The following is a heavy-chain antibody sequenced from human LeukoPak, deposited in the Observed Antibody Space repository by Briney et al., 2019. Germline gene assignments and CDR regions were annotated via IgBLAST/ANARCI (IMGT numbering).Heavy chain of an antibody. D-gene: IGHD6-13*01. Sequence: GGSLRLSCAASGFTFSSYAMHWVRQAPGKGLEWVGFIRSKAYGGTTEYAASVKGRFTISRDDSKSIAYLQMNSLKTEDTAVYYCTIAAAEYWGQGTLVTVSS. CDR2: IRSKAYGGTT. J-gene: IGHJ4*02. CDR1: GFTFSSYA. CDR3: TIAAAEY. V-gene: IGHV3-49*04.